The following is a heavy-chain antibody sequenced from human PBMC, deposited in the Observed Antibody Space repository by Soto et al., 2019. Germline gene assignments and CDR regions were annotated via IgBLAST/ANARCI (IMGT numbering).Heavy chain of an antibody. V-gene: IGHV3-73*02. J-gene: IGHJ4*02. CDR2: IRSKPQNYAA. Sequence: EVQLVESGGGLVQPGGSLIVSCAGSGFNFGVSAIHWVRQASGKGLEWVGRIRSKPQNYAAAYAASVEGRFTISRDDSKNTSYLQMNNVNPDDAAVYFCTVVGASTDGFHYWGQGALFTVAS. D-gene: IGHD1-26*01. CDR1: GFNFGVSA. CDR3: TVVGASTDGFHY.